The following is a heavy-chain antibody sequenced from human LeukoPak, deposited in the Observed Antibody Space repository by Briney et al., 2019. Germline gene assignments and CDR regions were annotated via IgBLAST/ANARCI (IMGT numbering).Heavy chain of an antibody. V-gene: IGHV3-48*02. Sequence: GGSLRLSCAASGFTFSSYSMNWVRQAPGKGLEWVSYISSSSSTIYYADSVKGRFTISRDNAKNSLYLHMNSLGDEDTAVYYCAREGYGYSSSSKFDYWGQGTLVTVSS. J-gene: IGHJ4*02. CDR1: GFTFSSYS. CDR2: ISSSSSTI. CDR3: AREGYGYSSSSKFDY. D-gene: IGHD6-6*01.